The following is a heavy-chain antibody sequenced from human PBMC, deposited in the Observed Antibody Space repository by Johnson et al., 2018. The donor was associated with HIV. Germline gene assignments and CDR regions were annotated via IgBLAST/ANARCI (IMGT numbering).Heavy chain of an antibody. CDR1: GFIFSSYG. J-gene: IGHJ3*02. CDR3: ASLLGQWGGVFDI. D-gene: IGHD6-19*01. Sequence: QVQLVESGGGVVQPGRSLRLSCAASGFIFSSYGIHWVRQAPGKGLQWVGIISSDGSIKYYADSVKGRFTISRDNSKNTLYMQMNSLRVEDTAVYYCASLLGQWGGVFDIWGQGTMVTVSS. V-gene: IGHV3-30*03. CDR2: ISSDGSIK.